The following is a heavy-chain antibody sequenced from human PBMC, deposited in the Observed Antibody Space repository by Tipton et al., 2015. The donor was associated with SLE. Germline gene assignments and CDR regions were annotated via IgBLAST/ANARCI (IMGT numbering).Heavy chain of an antibody. Sequence: TLSLTCTVSGGSISSHYWSWIRQPPGKGLEWIGYIYYSGSTNYNPSLRSRVTISVDTSKNQFSLKLSSVTAADTAVYYCARLVGATIYYYYYMDVWGKGTTVTVSS. V-gene: IGHV4-59*11. CDR3: ARLVGATIYYYYYMDV. CDR2: IYYSGST. D-gene: IGHD1-26*01. CDR1: GGSISSHY. J-gene: IGHJ6*03.